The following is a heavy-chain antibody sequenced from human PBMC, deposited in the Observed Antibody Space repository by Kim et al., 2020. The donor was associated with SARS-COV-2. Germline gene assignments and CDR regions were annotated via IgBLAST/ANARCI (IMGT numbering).Heavy chain of an antibody. CDR3: ATDSSMVRGVIITSLYSWPDY. CDR1: GYTFTSYA. CDR2: INAGNGNT. D-gene: IGHD3-10*01. V-gene: IGHV1-3*01. J-gene: IGHJ4*02. Sequence: ASVKVSCKASGYTFTSYAMHWVRQAPGQRLEWMGWINAGNGNTKYSQKFQGRVTITRDTSASTAYMELSSLRSEDTAVYYCATDSSMVRGVIITSLYSWPDYWGQGTLVTVSS.